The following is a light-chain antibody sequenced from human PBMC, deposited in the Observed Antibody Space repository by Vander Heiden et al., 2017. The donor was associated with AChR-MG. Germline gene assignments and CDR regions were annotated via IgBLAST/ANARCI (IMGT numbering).Light chain of an antibody. CDR1: SSDVGSYNF. CDR3: CSYAGSSTFML. V-gene: IGLV2-23*02. CDR2: AVS. J-gene: IGLJ2*01. Sequence: QSALTQPASVSGSPGQPITMSCTGTSSDVGSYNFVSWYQQHPGKAPKLIIYAVSKRPSGVSNRFSGSKSGNTASLTISGLQAEDEADYYCCSYAGSSTFMLFGGGTKLTVL.